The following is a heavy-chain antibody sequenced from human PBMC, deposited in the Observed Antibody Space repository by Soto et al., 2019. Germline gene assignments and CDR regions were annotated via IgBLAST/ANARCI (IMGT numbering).Heavy chain of an antibody. CDR3: ARDYRASYPAYYYYGMDV. V-gene: IGHV4-31*03. Sequence: QVQLQESGPGLVKPSQTLSLTCTVSGGSISSGGDYWSWIRQHPGKGLEWIGYIYYSGSTYYNPSLKSRVSISVDTSKTQFSLKLSSVTAADTAVYYCARDYRASYPAYYYYGMDVWGQGTTVTVSS. CDR2: IYYSGST. J-gene: IGHJ6*02. D-gene: IGHD3-16*02. CDR1: GGSISSGGDY.